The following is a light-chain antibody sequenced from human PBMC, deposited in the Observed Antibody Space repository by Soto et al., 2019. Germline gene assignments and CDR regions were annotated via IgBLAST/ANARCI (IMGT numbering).Light chain of an antibody. CDR1: QSVSSSY. V-gene: IGKV3-20*01. CDR3: QQYGSSPLT. CDR2: GAS. Sequence: EIVLTQSPGTLTLSPGEIATLSCRASQSVSSSYLAWYQQKPGQAPRLLIYGASSSATGVPDRFSGSGSGTDVSLTISRLEPEDVAVYYCQQYGSSPLTFGGGTKVEIK. J-gene: IGKJ4*01.